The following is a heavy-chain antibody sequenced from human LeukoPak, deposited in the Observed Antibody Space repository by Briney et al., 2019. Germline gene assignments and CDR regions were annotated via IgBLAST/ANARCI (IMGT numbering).Heavy chain of an antibody. CDR2: ISGSGGST. CDR3: AKPGRPANLYYYYYYGMDV. D-gene: IGHD2-2*01. V-gene: IGHV3-23*01. CDR1: GFTFSSYA. Sequence: GGSLRLSCAASGFTFSSYAMSWVRQAPGKGLEWVSAISGSGGSTYYADSVKGRFTISRDNSKNTLYLQMNSLRAEDTAVYYCAKPGRPANLYYYYYYGMDVWGQGATVTVSS. J-gene: IGHJ6*02.